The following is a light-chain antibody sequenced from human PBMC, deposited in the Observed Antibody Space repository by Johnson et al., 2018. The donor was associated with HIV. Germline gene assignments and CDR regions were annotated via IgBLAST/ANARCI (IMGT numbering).Light chain of an antibody. CDR1: SSNIGNNY. CDR2: ENN. Sequence: QSVLTQPPSVSAAPGQKVTISCSGSSSNIGNNYVSWYQQLPGRAPKLLIYENNKRPSGIPARFSGSKSGTSATLGITGLQTGDEADYYCGTWVGSLSACVFGTGTKVTVL. J-gene: IGLJ1*01. CDR3: GTWVGSLSACV. V-gene: IGLV1-51*02.